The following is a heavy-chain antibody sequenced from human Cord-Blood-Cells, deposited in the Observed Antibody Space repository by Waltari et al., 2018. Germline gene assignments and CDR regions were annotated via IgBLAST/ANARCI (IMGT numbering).Heavy chain of an antibody. J-gene: IGHJ3*02. CDR2: IKQDGSEK. CDR1: GFTFSSYW. Sequence: EVQLVESGGGLVQPGGSLRLSCAASGFTFSSYWIGGVRQAPGKGLEWVANIKQDGSEKYYVDSVKGRFTISRDNAKNSLYLQMNSLRAEDTAVYYCASLAAPDAFDIWGQGTMVTVSS. V-gene: IGHV3-7*01. D-gene: IGHD6-6*01. CDR3: ASLAAPDAFDI.